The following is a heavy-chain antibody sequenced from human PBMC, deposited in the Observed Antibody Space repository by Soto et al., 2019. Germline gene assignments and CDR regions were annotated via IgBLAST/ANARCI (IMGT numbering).Heavy chain of an antibody. CDR2: IYYSGST. J-gene: IGHJ4*02. Sequence: SETLSLTCTVSGGSISSGGYYWSWIRQHPGKGLEWIGYIYYSGSTYYNPSLKSRVTISVDTSKNQFSLKLSSVTAADTAVYYCARAPGDFWSGYYLGDYFDYWGQGTLVTVSS. V-gene: IGHV4-31*03. CDR3: ARAPGDFWSGYYLGDYFDY. D-gene: IGHD3-3*01. CDR1: GGSISSGGYY.